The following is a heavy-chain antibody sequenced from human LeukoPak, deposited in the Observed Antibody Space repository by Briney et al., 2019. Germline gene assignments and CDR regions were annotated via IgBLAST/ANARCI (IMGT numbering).Heavy chain of an antibody. CDR3: ARVAVSGPTGWFDS. Sequence: GGSLRLSCAGSGFALKSYSLSWVRRAPGKGLEWVSSISSTSAYIYYADSVKGRFTISRDNVDNVVYLQMNSLGAEDTAVYYCARVAVSGPTGWFDSWGQGTLVIVSS. CDR2: ISSTSAYI. D-gene: IGHD2-8*02. CDR1: GFALKSYS. J-gene: IGHJ5*01. V-gene: IGHV3-21*01.